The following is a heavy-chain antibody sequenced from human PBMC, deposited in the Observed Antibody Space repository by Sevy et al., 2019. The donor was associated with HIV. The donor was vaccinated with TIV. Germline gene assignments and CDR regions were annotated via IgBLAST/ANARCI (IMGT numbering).Heavy chain of an antibody. V-gene: IGHV3-53*01. Sequence: GGSLRLSCAASGFTVSDSYMSWVRQAPGKGLEWVSVIYSDGSTYYADSVKGRFTISRDNSKNTLYLQMNRLRAEDTAVYYCANHASDYDSSGYLERDAFDIWGQGTMVTVSS. J-gene: IGHJ3*02. CDR2: IYSDGST. CDR3: ANHASDYDSSGYLERDAFDI. D-gene: IGHD3-22*01. CDR1: GFTVSDSY.